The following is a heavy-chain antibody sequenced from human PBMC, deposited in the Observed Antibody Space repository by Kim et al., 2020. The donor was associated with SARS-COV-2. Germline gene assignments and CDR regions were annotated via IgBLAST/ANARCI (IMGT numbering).Heavy chain of an antibody. D-gene: IGHD3-10*01. CDR1: GDSVSSNSAA. V-gene: IGHV6-1*01. Sequence: SQTLSLTCAISGDSVSSNSAAWNWIRQSPSRGLEWLGRTYYRSKWYNDYAVSVKSRITINPDTSKNQFSLQLNSVTPEDTAVYYCARDRGRGYYGSGSLYYFDYWGQGTLVTVSS. CDR2: TYYRSKWYN. CDR3: ARDRGRGYYGSGSLYYFDY. J-gene: IGHJ4*02.